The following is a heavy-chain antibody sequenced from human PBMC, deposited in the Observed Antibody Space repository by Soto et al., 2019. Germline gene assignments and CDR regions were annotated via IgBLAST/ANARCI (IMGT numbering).Heavy chain of an antibody. CDR2: IXPXXXTX. J-gene: IGHJ6*02. CDR3: ARNGTLTGYSYGMDV. D-gene: IGHD1-1*01. Sequence: SLKVSCKASGGTFSDSTINWVRQAPGQRLEWMGXIXPXXXTXNXAXKXXXXVTITADESTSTSFMEVSSLRSEDTALYYCARNGTLTGYSYGMDVWGQGTMVTVAS. CDR1: GGTFSDST. V-gene: IGHV1-69*13.